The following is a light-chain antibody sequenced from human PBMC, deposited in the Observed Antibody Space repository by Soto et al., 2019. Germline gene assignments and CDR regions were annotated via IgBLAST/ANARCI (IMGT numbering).Light chain of an antibody. CDR3: LNHNSYPWT. J-gene: IGKJ1*01. CDR2: AAS. V-gene: IGKV1-17*03. CDR1: QGISNY. Sequence: DIQMTQSPSAMSASVGDRVTITCRASQGISNYLAWFQQKPGKVPKRLIYAASSLDSGVPSRFRGSGSGAELPLTISSLQPEDFATYYLLNHNSYPWTFGPGTQVEIK.